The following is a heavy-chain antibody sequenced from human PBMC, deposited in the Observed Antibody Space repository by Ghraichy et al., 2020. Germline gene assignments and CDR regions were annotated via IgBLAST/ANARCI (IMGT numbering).Heavy chain of an antibody. CDR2: IDSSGSTT. J-gene: IGHJ6*02. D-gene: IGHD3-22*01. Sequence: KVSCKASGNTINSHYIHWVRQAPGQGLEWMGIIDSSGSTTNYAQKFQGRVIVTRDTSTSTVYMELNSLRFDDTAVYFCAREHDSSGFDYYYGLDVWGQGTTVTVS. CDR3: AREHDSSGFDYYYGLDV. CDR1: GNTINSHY. V-gene: IGHV1-46*02.